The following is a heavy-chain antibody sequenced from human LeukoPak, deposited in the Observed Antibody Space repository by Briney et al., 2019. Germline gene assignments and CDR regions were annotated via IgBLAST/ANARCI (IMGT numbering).Heavy chain of an antibody. CDR1: GGSISSGGYY. CDR2: IYYSGST. Sequence: PSETLSLTCTVSGGSISSGGYYWSWIRQHPGKGLEWIGYIYYSGSTYYNPSLKSRVTMSVDTSKNQFSLKLSSVTAADTAVYYCARGTKTKWELPGDFDYWGQGTLVTVSS. CDR3: ARGTKTKWELPGDFDY. V-gene: IGHV4-31*03. D-gene: IGHD1-26*01. J-gene: IGHJ4*02.